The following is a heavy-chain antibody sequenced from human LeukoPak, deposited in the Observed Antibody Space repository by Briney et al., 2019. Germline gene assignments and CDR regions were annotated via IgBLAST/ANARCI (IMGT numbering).Heavy chain of an antibody. Sequence: EASVKVSCKASGYTFTGYYMHWVRQAPGQGLEWMGWINPNTGDTHYAQKFQGSVTLTRDTSITTVYMELSRLTSDDTAIFYCAVALGDYWGQGTLVTVSS. D-gene: IGHD2-21*01. J-gene: IGHJ4*02. V-gene: IGHV1-2*02. CDR2: INPNTGDT. CDR1: GYTFTGYY. CDR3: AVALGDY.